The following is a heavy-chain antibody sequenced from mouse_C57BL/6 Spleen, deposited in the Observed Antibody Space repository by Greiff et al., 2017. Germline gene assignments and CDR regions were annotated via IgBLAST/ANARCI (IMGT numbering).Heavy chain of an antibody. J-gene: IGHJ2*01. CDR2: IYLGDGDT. CDR1: GYAFSSSW. V-gene: IGHV1-82*01. D-gene: IGHD1-1*01. Sequence: QVQLQQSGPELVKPGASVKISCKASGYAFSSSWMNWVKQRPGTGLEWIGRIYLGDGDTNYNGKFKGKATLTADKSSSTAYMQLSRLTSEDSEVYFCARCGHTVYFDYWGQGTTLTVSS. CDR3: ARCGHTVYFDY.